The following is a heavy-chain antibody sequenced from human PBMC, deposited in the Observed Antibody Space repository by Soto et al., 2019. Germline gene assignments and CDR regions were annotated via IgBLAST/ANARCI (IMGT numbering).Heavy chain of an antibody. J-gene: IGHJ4*02. V-gene: IGHV4-59*08. CDR3: ARRYGYSFDY. Sequence: QVQLQESGPGLVKPSETLSLTCTVSGGSISSYYWSWIRQPPGKGLEWIGYIYYSGTTNYNPSLKSRVTRSVATSKNQLSLKLSSVPAADTAVYYCARRYGYSFDYWGQGTLVTVSS. CDR1: GGSISSYY. CDR2: IYYSGTT. D-gene: IGHD5-18*01.